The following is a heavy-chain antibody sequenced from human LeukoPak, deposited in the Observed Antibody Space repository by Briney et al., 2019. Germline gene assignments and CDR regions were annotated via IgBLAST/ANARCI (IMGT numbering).Heavy chain of an antibody. Sequence: SETLSLTCAVSGYSISSGYYWGWIRQPPGKGLEWIGSIYHSGGTYYNPSLKSRVTISVDTSKNQFSLKLSSVTAADTAVYYCASPPPSDIVVVPAAIGEYFQHWGQGTLVTVSS. CDR1: GYSISSGYY. J-gene: IGHJ1*01. D-gene: IGHD2-2*01. V-gene: IGHV4-38-2*01. CDR2: IYHSGGT. CDR3: ASPPPSDIVVVPAAIGEYFQH.